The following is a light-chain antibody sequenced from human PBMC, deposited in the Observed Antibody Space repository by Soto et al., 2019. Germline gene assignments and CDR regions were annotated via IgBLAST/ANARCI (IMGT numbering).Light chain of an antibody. J-gene: IGKJ4*01. CDR2: AAS. CDR3: QKYNSAPLT. CDR1: QGISSY. V-gene: IGKV1-27*01. Sequence: DIQMTQSPSSLSASVGDRVTITCRASQGISSYLAWYQQKPGKVPKVLIYAASTLQSGVPSRFSGSGSGTDFTLTISSLQPEDAATYYCQKYNSAPLTVGGGTKVEIK.